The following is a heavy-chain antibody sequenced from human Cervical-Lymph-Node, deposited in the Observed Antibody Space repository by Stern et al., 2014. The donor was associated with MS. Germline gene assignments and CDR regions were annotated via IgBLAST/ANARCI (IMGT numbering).Heavy chain of an antibody. V-gene: IGHV4-61*02. Sequence: QVQLQQSGPGLVKPSQTLSLTCTVSGGSISSGSDYWSWIRQPVGKGLEWIGRIHASGSAFYTPSLKSRVTISTDTSMNHFSLALNSATAADTAIYYCASGYRIFDYWGQGILVTVSS. CDR2: IHASGSA. D-gene: IGHD5-18*01. J-gene: IGHJ4*02. CDR3: ASGYRIFDY. CDR1: GGSISSGSDY.